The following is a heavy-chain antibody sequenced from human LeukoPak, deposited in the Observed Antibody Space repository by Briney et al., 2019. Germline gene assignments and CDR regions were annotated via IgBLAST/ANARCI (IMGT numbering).Heavy chain of an antibody. D-gene: IGHD6-6*01. CDR2: IYTSGST. J-gene: IGHJ4*02. CDR1: GGSISSGSYY. CDR3: AREGAARNFDY. V-gene: IGHV4-61*02. Sequence: SETLSLTCTVSGGSISSGSYYWSWIRQPAGKGLEWIGRIYTSGSTNFNPSLKSRVSISLDTSQNQFSLKLSSVTAADTAVYYCAREGAARNFDYWGQGILVTVSS.